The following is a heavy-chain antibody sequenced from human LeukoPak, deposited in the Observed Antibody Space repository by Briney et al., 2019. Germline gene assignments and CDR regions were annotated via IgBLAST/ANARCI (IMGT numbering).Heavy chain of an antibody. CDR1: GYTFTSYY. CDR3: ASLLWFGERTDAFDI. V-gene: IGHV1-46*01. CDR2: INPSGGST. J-gene: IGHJ3*02. Sequence: ASVTVSCKASGYTFTSYYMHWVRQAPGQGLEWMGIINPSGGSTSYAQKFQGRVTMTRDTSTSTVYMELSSLRSEDTAVYYCASLLWFGERTDAFDIWGQGTMVTVSS. D-gene: IGHD3-10*01.